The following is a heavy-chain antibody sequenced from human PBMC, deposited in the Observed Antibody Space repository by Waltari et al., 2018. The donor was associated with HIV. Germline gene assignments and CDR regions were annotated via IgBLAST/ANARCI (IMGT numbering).Heavy chain of an antibody. D-gene: IGHD3-22*01. V-gene: IGHV1-18*01. CDR2: ISAYNGNT. Sequence: QVQLVQSGAEAKKPGASVKVSCKASGNTFTRYGISWVRPAPGQGLEWMGWISAYNGNTNYAQKLQGRVSMTTETSTSTAYMELRSLRSDDTAVYYCARLTHYYDTSGPDYYYYGMDVWGQGTTVTVSS. CDR1: GNTFTRYG. CDR3: ARLTHYYDTSGPDYYYYGMDV. J-gene: IGHJ6*02.